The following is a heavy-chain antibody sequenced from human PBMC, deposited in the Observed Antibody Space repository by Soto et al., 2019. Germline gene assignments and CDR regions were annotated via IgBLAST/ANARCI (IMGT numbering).Heavy chain of an antibody. D-gene: IGHD2-2*02. CDR2: ISVYYGNT. CDR1: GFTFSRSG. J-gene: IGHJ4*02. CDR3: ARGPDTVLVPTAINPFEY. V-gene: IGHV1-18*01. Sequence: ASVKVSCKASGFTFSRSGLNWVRQAPGQGLEWMGWISVYYGNTRYAEKFQGRVTMTRDTSTSTAYMELRGLRSDDTAVYYCARGPDTVLVPTAINPFEYWGQGTLVTVSS.